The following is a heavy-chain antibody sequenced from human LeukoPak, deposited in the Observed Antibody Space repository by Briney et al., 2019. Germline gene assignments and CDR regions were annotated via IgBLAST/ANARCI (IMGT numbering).Heavy chain of an antibody. CDR2: ISGSGGSI. D-gene: IGHD4-17*01. J-gene: IGHJ4*02. V-gene: IGHV3-23*01. CDR1: GFIFENHA. Sequence: GGSLRLSCVASGFIFENHAMSWVRQAPGKGLEWVSTISGSGGSISYADSVKGRVTISRDNSKNTLYLQMNSLRAEDTAVYYCAKRPKPTVTPYYFDSWGQGTLVTVSS. CDR3: AKRPKPTVTPYYFDS.